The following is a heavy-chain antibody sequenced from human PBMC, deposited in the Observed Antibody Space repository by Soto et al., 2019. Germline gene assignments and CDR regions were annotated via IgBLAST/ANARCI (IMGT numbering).Heavy chain of an antibody. CDR2: ISTYTGHT. CDR1: GYTFTSYG. CDR3: ARDRESSGSLFGH. V-gene: IGHV1-18*01. Sequence: ASVKVSCKASGYTFTSYGITWVRQAPGQGLEWMGWISTYTGHTTYAQRLQGRVTITTDTSTSTAYMELRSLTSDDTAVYYCARDRESSGSLFGHWGQETMVIVSS. J-gene: IGHJ4*02. D-gene: IGHD1-26*01.